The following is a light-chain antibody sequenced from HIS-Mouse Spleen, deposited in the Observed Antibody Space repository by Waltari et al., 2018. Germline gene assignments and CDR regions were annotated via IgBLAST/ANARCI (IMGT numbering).Light chain of an antibody. Sequence: SYELTQPPSVSVSPGQTASITCSGDTWGDKYACWYPQKPGQSPVLVIYQDSKRPSVIPELFSGSNSGNTATLTISGTQAMDEADYYCQAWDSSTANVVFGGGTKLTVL. CDR2: QDS. CDR3: QAWDSSTANVV. V-gene: IGLV3-1*01. J-gene: IGLJ2*01. CDR1: TWGDKY.